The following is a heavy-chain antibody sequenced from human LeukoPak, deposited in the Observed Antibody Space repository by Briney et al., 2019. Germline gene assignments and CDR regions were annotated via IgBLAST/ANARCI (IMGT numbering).Heavy chain of an antibody. Sequence: SGGSLRLSCSASGFTFSSYAMHWVRQAPGKGLEYVSAISSNGGNTYYAGSVKGRFTISSDNSKNTLYLQMSGLRTEDTAVYYCVKGRQYTNGLFDYWGQGTLVTVSS. J-gene: IGHJ4*02. D-gene: IGHD2-8*01. V-gene: IGHV3-64D*06. CDR1: GFTFSSYA. CDR3: VKGRQYTNGLFDY. CDR2: ISSNGGNT.